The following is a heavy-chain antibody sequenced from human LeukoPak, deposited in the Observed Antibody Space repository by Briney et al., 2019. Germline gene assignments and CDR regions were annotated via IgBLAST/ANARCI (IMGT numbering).Heavy chain of an antibody. CDR2: INYSGST. J-gene: IGHJ3*02. CDR1: GGSICRYY. Sequence: KPSETLSLTSTGSGGSICRYYCSRLRQPPGKGLEWIGYINYSGSTNYNPSLKSRVTISGDTSKNQVSLKLSSVTAADTAVYYCARPHPGYDVLAIWGQGTMVTVSS. V-gene: IGHV4-59*01. D-gene: IGHD2-2*01. CDR3: ARPHPGYDVLAI.